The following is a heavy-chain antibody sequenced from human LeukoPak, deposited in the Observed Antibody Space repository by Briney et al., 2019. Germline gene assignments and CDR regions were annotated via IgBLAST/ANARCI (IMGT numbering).Heavy chain of an antibody. J-gene: IGHJ4*02. CDR1: GYTFTGYY. CDR2: INPNSGGT. V-gene: IGHV1-2*02. CDR3: ARDPAGPGGFNY. D-gene: IGHD3-16*01. Sequence: ASVTVSCKASGYTFTGYYIHWVRQAPGKGLEWMGWINPNSGGTNYAPKFQGKITMTRDTSIITAYMELSRLRSDDTAIYYCARDPAGPGGFNYWGQGTLVTVSS.